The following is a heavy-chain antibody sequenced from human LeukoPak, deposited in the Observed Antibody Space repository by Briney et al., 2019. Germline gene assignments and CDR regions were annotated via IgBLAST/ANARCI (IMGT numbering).Heavy chain of an antibody. CDR3: AKDRTGTTGRDWLDP. V-gene: IGHV3-23*01. D-gene: IGHD1-1*01. J-gene: IGHJ5*02. CDR2: NSGGGDTT. Sequence: PSETLSLTCAVSGGSISSSNWWSWVRQPPGKGLEWVAANSGGGDTTYYADSVRGRFTISRDNSKNTLYLQMNSLRVEDTAVYYCAKDRTGTTGRDWLDPWGQGTLVTVSS. CDR1: GGSISSSN.